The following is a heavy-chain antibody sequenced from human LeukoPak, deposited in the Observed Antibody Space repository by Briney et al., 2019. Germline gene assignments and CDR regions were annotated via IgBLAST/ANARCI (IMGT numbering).Heavy chain of an antibody. Sequence: GASVKVSCKASGYTFITYYIHWVRQAPGQGLEWMGWINPNTGGANYARELKGRVTLTSDTSSTTAYMELSRLRPDDTAMYYCARGPYCSGGSCYSDYWGQGTLVTVSS. CDR2: INPNTGGA. D-gene: IGHD2-15*01. CDR3: ARGPYCSGGSCYSDY. J-gene: IGHJ4*02. CDR1: GYTFITYY. V-gene: IGHV1-2*02.